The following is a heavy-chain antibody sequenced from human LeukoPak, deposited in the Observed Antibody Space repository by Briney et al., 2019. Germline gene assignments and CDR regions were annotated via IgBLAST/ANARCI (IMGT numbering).Heavy chain of an antibody. D-gene: IGHD4-17*01. J-gene: IGHJ4*02. CDR3: ASGLNTVTAPFDY. Sequence: GGSLRLSCAASGFTFSSYGMNWVRQAPGKGLEWVSGVGDSGGSTYYADSVKGRFTISRDNSKNTLYLQMNSLRAEDTAVYYCASGLNTVTAPFDYWGQGTLVTVSS. CDR2: VGDSGGST. V-gene: IGHV3-23*01. CDR1: GFTFSSYG.